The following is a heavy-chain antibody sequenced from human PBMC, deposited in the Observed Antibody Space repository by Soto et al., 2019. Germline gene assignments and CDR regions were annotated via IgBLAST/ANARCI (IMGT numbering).Heavy chain of an antibody. V-gene: IGHV3-30*18. CDR1: GFTFSSYG. Sequence: SGGSLRLSCAASGFTFSSYGMNWVRQAPGKGLEWVAVVSYDEITKYYADSVKGRFTISRDNSKNTVYLQMNSLRPEDTAVYYCAKPLGLLRRAMAQGSDYWGQGTPVTVSS. CDR3: AKPLGLLRRAMAQGSDY. D-gene: IGHD5-18*01. CDR2: VSYDEITK. J-gene: IGHJ4*02.